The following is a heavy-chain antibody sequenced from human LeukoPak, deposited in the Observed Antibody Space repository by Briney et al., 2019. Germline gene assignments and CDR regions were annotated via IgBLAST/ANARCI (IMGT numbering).Heavy chain of an antibody. CDR1: GGSISSYY. CDR2: IYYSGTT. J-gene: IGHJ4*02. V-gene: IGHV4-59*01. Sequence: SETLSLTCTVSGGSISSYYWSWIRQPPGRGLEWIGYIYYSGTTNYNPSLKSRVTISVDTSKNQFSLKLSSVTAADAAVYYCAGGVYIAAAKYGYWGQGTLVTVSS. CDR3: AGGVYIAAAKYGY. D-gene: IGHD6-13*01.